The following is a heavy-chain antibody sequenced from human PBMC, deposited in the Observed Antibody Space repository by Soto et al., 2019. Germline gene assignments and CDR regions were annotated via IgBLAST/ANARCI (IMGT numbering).Heavy chain of an antibody. D-gene: IGHD2-8*01. J-gene: IGHJ6*02. Sequence: ASGKVSCKASGYSFTTYGIIWVRQAPGQGLEWMGWISGYNGDTNNAQKFQDRVTMTIDRSTTTAYLELRSLTSDDTAVYYCAKNGHPPYYYYGMDVWGQGTTVTVSS. CDR2: ISGYNGDT. CDR3: AKNGHPPYYYYGMDV. CDR1: GYSFTTYG. V-gene: IGHV1-18*01.